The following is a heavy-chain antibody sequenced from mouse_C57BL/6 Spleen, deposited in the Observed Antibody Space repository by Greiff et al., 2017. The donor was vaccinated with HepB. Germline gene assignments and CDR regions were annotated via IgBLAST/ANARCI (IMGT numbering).Heavy chain of an antibody. CDR2: IDPETGGT. V-gene: IGHV1-15*01. CDR3: TRKAMDY. Sequence: QVQLQQSGAELVRPGASVTLSCKASGYTFTDYEMHWVKQTPVHGLEWIGAIDPETGGTAYNQKFKGKAIMTADKSSSKAYMELRSLTSEDSAVYYCTRKAMDYWGQGTSVTVSS. J-gene: IGHJ4*01. CDR1: GYTFTDYE.